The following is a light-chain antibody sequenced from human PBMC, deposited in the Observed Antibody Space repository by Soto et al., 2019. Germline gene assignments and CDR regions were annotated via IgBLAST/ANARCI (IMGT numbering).Light chain of an antibody. CDR2: KAS. CDR1: QTISSW. J-gene: IGKJ1*01. CDR3: QHYNSYSEA. Sequence: DIQMTQSPSTLSGSVGDRVTITCRASQTISSWLAWYQKKPGKAPKLLIYKASTLKSGVPSRFSVSVSGTELTLNIRSLKPDDGETYDGQHYNSYSEAFGQGTKVDIK. V-gene: IGKV1-5*03.